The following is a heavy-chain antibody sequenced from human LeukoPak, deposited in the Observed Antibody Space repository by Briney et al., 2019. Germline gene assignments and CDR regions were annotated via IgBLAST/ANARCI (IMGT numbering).Heavy chain of an antibody. J-gene: IGHJ4*02. V-gene: IGHV3-23*01. CDR1: GFTFSSYA. CDR2: ISGSGGST. D-gene: IGHD6-19*01. CDR3: AKAPPLEQWRVRRSRGLRNY. Sequence: GGSLRLSCAASGFTFSSYAMSWVRQAPGKGLEWVSAISGSGGSTHYADSVKGRFTISRDNSKNTLYLQVNGLRAEDTAVYYCAKAPPLEQWRVRRSRGLRNYWGQGTLVPVSS.